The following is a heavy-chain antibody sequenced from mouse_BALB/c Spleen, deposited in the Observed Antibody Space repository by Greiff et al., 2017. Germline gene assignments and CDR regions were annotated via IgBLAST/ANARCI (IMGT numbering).Heavy chain of an antibody. CDR3: AREGYYDAMDY. CDR2: ISDGGSYT. Sequence: DVMLVESGGGLVKPGGSLKLSCAASGFAFSSYDMSWVRQTPEKRLEWVATISDGGSYTYYPDSVKGRFTISRDNAKNNLYLQMSSLKSEDTAMYYCAREGYYDAMDYWGQGTSVTVSS. J-gene: IGHJ4*01. CDR1: GFAFSSYD. D-gene: IGHD1-1*01. V-gene: IGHV5-4*02.